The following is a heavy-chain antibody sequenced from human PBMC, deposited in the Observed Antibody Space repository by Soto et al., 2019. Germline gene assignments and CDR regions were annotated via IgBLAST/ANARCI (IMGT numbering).Heavy chain of an antibody. CDR1: GYTFTKYG. CDR3: APHTLDTGMPSGY. D-gene: IGHD5-18*01. J-gene: IGHJ4*02. V-gene: IGHV1-18*01. CDR2: IGGYKGNT. Sequence: QVQLVQSGAEVREPGASVKVSCKACGYTFTKYGVSWVRHDPGQGREWMGGIGGYKGNTNYAQKLQGRVTLTTDTSTSTAYMELRSLISDDTAVYYCAPHTLDTGMPSGYWGQGTLVTVSS.